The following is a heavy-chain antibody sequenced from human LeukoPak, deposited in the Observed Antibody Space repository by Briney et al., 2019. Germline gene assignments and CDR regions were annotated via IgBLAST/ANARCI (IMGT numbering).Heavy chain of an antibody. Sequence: ASVKVSCTASGYTFTGYYMHWVRQAPGQGLEWMGWIYPNSGGTNYAQKFQGRVTMTRDTSISTAYMDLSRLRSNDTAVYYCARVSGESLSGSFQLDYWGQGTLVTVSS. J-gene: IGHJ4*02. V-gene: IGHV1-2*02. CDR3: ARVSGESLSGSFQLDY. CDR2: IYPNSGGT. CDR1: GYTFTGYY. D-gene: IGHD3-10*01.